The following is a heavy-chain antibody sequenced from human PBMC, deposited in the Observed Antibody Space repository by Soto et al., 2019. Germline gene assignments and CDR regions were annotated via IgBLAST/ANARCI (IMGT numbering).Heavy chain of an antibody. CDR2: IYYSGST. V-gene: IGHV4-59*08. D-gene: IGHD4-17*01. CDR3: ARLVHVKQAGDYFTNFDY. J-gene: IGHJ4*02. CDR1: GGSISSYY. Sequence: SETLSLTCTVSGGSISSYYWSWIRQPPGKGLEWIGYIYYSGSTNYNPSLKSRVTISVDTSKNQFSLKLSSVTAADTAVYYCARLVHVKQAGDYFTNFDYWGQGTLVTVSS.